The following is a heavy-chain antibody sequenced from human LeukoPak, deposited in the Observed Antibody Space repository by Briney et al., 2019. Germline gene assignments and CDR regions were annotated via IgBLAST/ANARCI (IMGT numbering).Heavy chain of an antibody. CDR2: ISSSSSYI. J-gene: IGHJ4*02. CDR3: ARPFNSYYYDSSGYYPYFDY. D-gene: IGHD3-22*01. Sequence: GGSLRLSCAASGFTFSSYSMNWVRQAPGKGLEWVSSISSSSSYIYYADSVKGRFTISRDNAKNSLHLQMNSLRAEDTAVYYCARPFNSYYYDSSGYYPYFDYWGQGTLVTVSS. CDR1: GFTFSSYS. V-gene: IGHV3-21*01.